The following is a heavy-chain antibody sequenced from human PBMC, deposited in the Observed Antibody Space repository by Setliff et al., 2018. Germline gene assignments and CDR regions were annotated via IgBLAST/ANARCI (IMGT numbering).Heavy chain of an antibody. J-gene: IGHJ5*02. D-gene: IGHD2-2*01. Sequence: GESLTISCKGSGYSFSRYWIGWVRQMPGKGLEWMGIIYPGDSDTRYSPSFQGQVTISADKSISTAYLQWSSLKASDTAMYHCARRVGVVVSNWFDPWGQGTLVTVSS. V-gene: IGHV5-51*01. CDR1: GYSFSRYW. CDR3: ARRVGVVVSNWFDP. CDR2: IYPGDSDT.